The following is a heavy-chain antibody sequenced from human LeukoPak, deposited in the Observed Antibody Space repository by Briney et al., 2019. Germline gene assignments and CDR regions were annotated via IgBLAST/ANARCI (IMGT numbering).Heavy chain of an antibody. CDR3: AREAAGTSGGY. CDR2: IYSGGST. CDR1: GFTVSSNY. Sequence: GGSLRHSCAASGFTVSSNYMSWVRQAPGKGLEWVSVIYSGGSTYYADSVKGRFTISRDNSKNTLYLQMNSLRAEDTAVYYCAREAAGTSGGYWGQGTLVTVSS. D-gene: IGHD6-13*01. J-gene: IGHJ4*02. V-gene: IGHV3-66*01.